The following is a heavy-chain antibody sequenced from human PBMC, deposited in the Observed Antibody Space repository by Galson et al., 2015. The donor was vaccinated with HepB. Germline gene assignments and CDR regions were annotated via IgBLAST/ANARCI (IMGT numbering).Heavy chain of an antibody. Sequence: SVKVSCKASGYTFTSYYMHWVRQAPGQGLEWMGIINPSGGSTSYAQKLQGRVTMTRDTSTSTVYMELSSLRSEDTAVCYCAREDYYDSSGYLRSGNWFDPWGQGTLVTVSS. CDR2: INPSGGST. CDR1: GYTFTSYY. V-gene: IGHV1-46*04. J-gene: IGHJ5*02. CDR3: AREDYYDSSGYLRSGNWFDP. D-gene: IGHD3-22*01.